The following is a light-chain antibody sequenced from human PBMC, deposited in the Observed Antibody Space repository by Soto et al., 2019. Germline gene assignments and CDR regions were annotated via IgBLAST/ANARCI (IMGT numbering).Light chain of an antibody. Sequence: DIVMTQSPATLSESPGERVTLSCRARQYISSNLAWYQQKPGQPPRLLIYDATSRATGIPSGFSGSGSGTDFTLTIISLQSEDFAVYFCQQYHDWPPLTFGGGTKVEIK. CDR3: QQYHDWPPLT. CDR2: DAT. J-gene: IGKJ4*01. V-gene: IGKV3D-15*01. CDR1: QYISSN.